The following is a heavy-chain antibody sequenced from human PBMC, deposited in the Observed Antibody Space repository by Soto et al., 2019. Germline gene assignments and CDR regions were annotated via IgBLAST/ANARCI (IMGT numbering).Heavy chain of an antibody. D-gene: IGHD3-3*01. CDR2: IYYSGST. Sequence: QVQLQESGPGLVKPSETLSLTCTVSGGSLSRYFWSWIRQPRGKGLEWIGYIYYSGSTNYNPSLKGRVTISVDTSKNQFSLNLRSATAADTAVYYCAREAVKDDFWSGYYSPYYYYYLDVWGKGTTVTVSS. V-gene: IGHV4-59*01. CDR1: GGSLSRYF. CDR3: AREAVKDDFWSGYYSPYYYYYLDV. J-gene: IGHJ6*03.